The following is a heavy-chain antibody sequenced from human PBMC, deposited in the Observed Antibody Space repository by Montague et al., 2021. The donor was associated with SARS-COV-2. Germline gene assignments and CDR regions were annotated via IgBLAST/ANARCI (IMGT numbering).Heavy chain of an antibody. J-gene: IGHJ6*03. D-gene: IGHD3-10*01. Sequence: SETLSLTCTVSGGSVSSSPYYWGWIRQPPGRGLEWVGSISYSGRTYFSPSLKSRLTISVDSSENQFSLRLSSVTAADTAVYYCASSYYYDSGTYVYNYYMDVWGKGTTVTVSS. CDR3: ASSYYYDSGTYVYNYYMDV. CDR2: ISYSGRT. V-gene: IGHV4-39*01. CDR1: GGSVSSSPYY.